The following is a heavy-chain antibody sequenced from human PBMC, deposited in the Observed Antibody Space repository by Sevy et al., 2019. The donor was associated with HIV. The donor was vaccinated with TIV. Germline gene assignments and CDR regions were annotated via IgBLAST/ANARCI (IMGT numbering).Heavy chain of an antibody. CDR1: GLTFSSYA. V-gene: IGHV3-30-3*01. CDR3: ARESLYYVRSGSLVGPDAFDI. J-gene: IGHJ3*02. Sequence: GGSLRLSCAASGLTFSSYAMHWVRQAPGKGLEWVAVISYDGSNKYYADSVKGRLTISRYNSKNKLYRQMNSLRAEDTAVYYCARESLYYVRSGSLVGPDAFDILGQGTIVTVSS. D-gene: IGHD3-22*01. CDR2: ISYDGSNK.